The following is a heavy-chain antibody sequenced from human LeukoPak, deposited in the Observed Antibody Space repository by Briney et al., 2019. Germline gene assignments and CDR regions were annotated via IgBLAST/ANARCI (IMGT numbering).Heavy chain of an antibody. J-gene: IGHJ4*02. D-gene: IGHD2-15*01. CDR2: TYYRSKWYS. CDR3: ARGSGGYIDY. CDR1: GDRFSSNSAA. V-gene: IGHV6-1*01. Sequence: SQTLSLTCAISGDRFSSNSAAWNWIRQSPSRGLEWLGRTYYRSKWYSYYAVSVKSRITISPDSSKNQFSLQLNSVTPEDTAVYYCARGSGGYIDYWDQGTLVTVSS.